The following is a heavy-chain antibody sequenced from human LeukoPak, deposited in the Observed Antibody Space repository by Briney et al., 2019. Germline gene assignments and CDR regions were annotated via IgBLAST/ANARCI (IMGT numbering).Heavy chain of an antibody. D-gene: IGHD6-13*01. CDR1: GFTFSTYA. J-gene: IGHJ4*02. CDR3: AKNIAAPTTPFDY. Sequence: GGSLRLSCAASGFTFSTYAMNWIRQAPEKGLEWVSGISGSGGTTYYADSVKGRFTISRDNSKNTLYLQMNYLRAEDTALYYCAKNIAAPTTPFDYWGQGTLVTVSS. V-gene: IGHV3-23*01. CDR2: ISGSGGTT.